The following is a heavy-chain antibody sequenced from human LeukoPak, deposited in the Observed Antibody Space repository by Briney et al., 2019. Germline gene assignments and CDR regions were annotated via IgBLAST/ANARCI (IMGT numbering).Heavy chain of an antibody. V-gene: IGHV3-23*01. CDR3: AKGNVDIVATTD. CDR2: ISGSGGST. D-gene: IGHD5-12*01. J-gene: IGHJ4*02. Sequence: GGSLRLSCAASGFTFSSYAMSWVRQAPGKGLEWVSAISGSGGSTYYADSVKDRFTISRDNSKNTLYLQMNSLRAEDTAVYYCAKGNVDIVATTDWGQGTLVTVSS. CDR1: GFTFSSYA.